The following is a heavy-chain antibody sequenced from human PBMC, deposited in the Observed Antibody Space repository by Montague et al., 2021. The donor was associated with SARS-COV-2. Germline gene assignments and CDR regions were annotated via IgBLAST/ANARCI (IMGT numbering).Heavy chain of an antibody. D-gene: IGHD3-10*01. CDR2: IYYSGGI. Sequence: SETLSLTCTVSGGSMSDHYWAWIRQPPGKGLEWLAHIYYSGGIXSXASXXXRVTMSVDTSKNQFSLKLTSVTAADTAVYYCARAVSVRRAVNWFDPWGQGTLVTVSS. V-gene: IGHV4-59*11. CDR1: GGSMSDHY. J-gene: IGHJ5*02. CDR3: ARAVSVRRAVNWFDP.